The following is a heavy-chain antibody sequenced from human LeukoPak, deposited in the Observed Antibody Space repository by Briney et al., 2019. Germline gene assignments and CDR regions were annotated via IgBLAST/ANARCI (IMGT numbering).Heavy chain of an antibody. V-gene: IGHV4-34*01. CDR3: ARVPVVPAAEDAFDI. CDR1: GGSFSGYY. J-gene: IGHJ3*02. CDR2: INHSGST. Sequence: PSETLSLTCAVYGGSFSGYYWSWIRQPPGKGLEWIGEINHSGSTNYNPSLKSRVTISVDTSKNQFSLKLSSVTAADTAVYYCARVPVVPAAEDAFDIWGQGTMVTVSS. D-gene: IGHD2-2*01.